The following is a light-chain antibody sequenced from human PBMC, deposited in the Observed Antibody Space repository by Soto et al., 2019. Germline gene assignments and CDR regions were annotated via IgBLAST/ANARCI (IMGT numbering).Light chain of an antibody. CDR1: SGDVGNYHY. CDR2: DVD. J-gene: IGLJ2*01. CDR3: SSYTTSGTLV. V-gene: IGLV2-14*01. Sequence: QSALTQPASVSGSPGQSITISCTGTSGDVGNYHYVSWYQQHPGKVPKLMIYDVDNRPSGVSNRFSGSKSGNTASLTISGLQAEDEADYYWSSYTTSGTLVFGGGTQLTVL.